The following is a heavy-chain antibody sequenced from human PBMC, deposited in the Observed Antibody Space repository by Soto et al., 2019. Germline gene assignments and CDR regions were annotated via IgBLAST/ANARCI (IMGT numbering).Heavy chain of an antibody. CDR1: GYTFTSYG. V-gene: IGHV1-18*04. CDR2: ISAYNGNT. Sequence: VASVKVSCKASGYTFTSYGISWVRQAPGQGLEWMGWISAYNGNTNYAQKLQGRVTMTTDTSTSTAYMELRSLRSDDTAVYYCARERSRQQSSSWNYWGQGTLVTVSS. D-gene: IGHD6-13*01. CDR3: ARERSRQQSSSWNY. J-gene: IGHJ4*02.